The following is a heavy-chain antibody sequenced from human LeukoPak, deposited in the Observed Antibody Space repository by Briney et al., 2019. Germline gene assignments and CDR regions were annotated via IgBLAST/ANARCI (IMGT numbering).Heavy chain of an antibody. Sequence: ASVKVSCKASGYIFTSYAMHWVRQAPGQGLEWMGIINPSGGSTSYAQKFQGRVTMTRDTSTSTVYMELSSLRSEDTAVYYCARVGIAAAGRKTYYYFDYWGQGTLVTVSS. CDR3: ARVGIAAAGRKTYYYFDY. CDR1: GYIFTSYA. D-gene: IGHD6-13*01. V-gene: IGHV1-46*01. J-gene: IGHJ4*02. CDR2: INPSGGST.